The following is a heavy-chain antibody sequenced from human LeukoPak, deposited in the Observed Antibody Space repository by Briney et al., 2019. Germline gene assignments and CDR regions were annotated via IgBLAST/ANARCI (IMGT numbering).Heavy chain of an antibody. Sequence: GGSLRLSCTTSGFTFGDYGMSWVSQAPGKGLEWVSAISGSGGSTYYADSVKGRFTISRDNSKNTLYQQMNSLRAEDTAVYYCAKDQTGGNGEDYFDYWGQGTLVTVSS. CDR2: ISGSGGST. J-gene: IGHJ4*02. V-gene: IGHV3-23*01. D-gene: IGHD7-27*01. CDR1: GFTFGDYG. CDR3: AKDQTGGNGEDYFDY.